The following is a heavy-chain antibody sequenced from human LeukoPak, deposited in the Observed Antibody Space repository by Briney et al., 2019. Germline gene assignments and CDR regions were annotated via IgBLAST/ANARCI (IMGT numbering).Heavy chain of an antibody. CDR1: GYTFTSYY. CDR3: AGATDDFWSGYSSGFDP. J-gene: IGHJ5*02. CDR2: INPSGGST. V-gene: IGHV1-46*01. Sequence: VASVKVSCKASGYTFTSYYMHWVRQAPGQGLEWMGIINPSGGSTSYAQKFQGRVTMTRDTSTSTVYMELSSLRSEDTAVYYCAGATDDFWSGYSSGFDPWGQGTLVTVSS. D-gene: IGHD3-3*01.